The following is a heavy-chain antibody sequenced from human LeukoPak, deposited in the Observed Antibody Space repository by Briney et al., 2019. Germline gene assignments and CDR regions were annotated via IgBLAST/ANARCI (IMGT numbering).Heavy chain of an antibody. V-gene: IGHV4-30-4*08. Sequence: SETLSLTCTVSGGSISSGDYYWSWIRQPPGKGLEWIGYIYYSGSTYYNPSLKSRVTISVDTSKNQFSLKLSSVTAADTAVYYCARGGIAAADSPYYFDYWGQGTLVTVSS. CDR1: GGSISSGDYY. CDR2: IYYSGST. J-gene: IGHJ4*02. CDR3: ARGGIAAADSPYYFDY. D-gene: IGHD6-13*01.